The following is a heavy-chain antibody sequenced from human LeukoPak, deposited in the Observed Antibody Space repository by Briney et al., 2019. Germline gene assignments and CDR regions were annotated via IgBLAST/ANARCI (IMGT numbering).Heavy chain of an antibody. D-gene: IGHD3-16*01. J-gene: IGHJ4*02. CDR2: MNPNSGDT. CDR1: GYTFTSYD. CDR3: TRSGFGGGVHFDY. V-gene: IGHV1-8*01. Sequence: ASVKVSCKASGYTFTSYDINWVRQAAGQGLEWMGWMNPNSGDTGYVEKFQGRVTMARDTSITTAYMELSSLRSEDTAVYYCTRSGFGGGVHFDYWGQGTPVTVSS.